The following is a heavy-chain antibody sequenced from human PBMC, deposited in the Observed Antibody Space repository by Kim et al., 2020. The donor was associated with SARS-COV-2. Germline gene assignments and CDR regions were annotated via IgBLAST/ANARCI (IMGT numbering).Heavy chain of an antibody. CDR1: GFTFSSYS. CDR3: ARDSPYGSGSYPFDY. D-gene: IGHD3-10*01. Sequence: GGSLRLSCAASGFTFSSYSMNWVRQAPGKGLEWVSSISSSSSYIYYADSVKGRFTISRDNAKNSLYLQMNSLRAEDTAVYYCARDSPYGSGSYPFDYWGQGTLVTVSS. CDR2: ISSSSSYI. V-gene: IGHV3-21*01. J-gene: IGHJ4*02.